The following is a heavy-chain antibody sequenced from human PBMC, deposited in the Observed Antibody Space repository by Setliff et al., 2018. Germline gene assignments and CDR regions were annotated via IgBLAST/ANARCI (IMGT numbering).Heavy chain of an antibody. CDR3: ARARGVGTTSHHMDV. J-gene: IGHJ6*03. D-gene: IGHD2-8*01. CDR1: GFNFDDYG. Sequence: RPGGSLRLSCEVSGFNFDDYGMTWVRQVPGKGLEWVSTITWNGRTITYADSVKGRFIISKDNPKNSLSLQMNSLRPDDTAFYYCARARGVGTTSHHMDVWGKGTTVTVSS. CDR2: ITWNGRTI. V-gene: IGHV3-20*04.